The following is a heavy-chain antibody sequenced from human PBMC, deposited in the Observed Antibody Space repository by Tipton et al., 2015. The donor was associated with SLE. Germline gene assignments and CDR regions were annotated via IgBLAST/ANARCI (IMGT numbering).Heavy chain of an antibody. D-gene: IGHD1-20*01. CDR2: IYTSGST. Sequence: TLSLTCTVSGGSISNYYWSWIRQPAGKGLEWIGRIYTSGSTNYNPSLKSRVTMSVDTSKNQFSLKLSSVTAADTAVYYCARDQDNWSPALFDIWGQGTMVTVSS. CDR1: GGSISNYY. J-gene: IGHJ3*02. V-gene: IGHV4-4*07. CDR3: ARDQDNWSPALFDI.